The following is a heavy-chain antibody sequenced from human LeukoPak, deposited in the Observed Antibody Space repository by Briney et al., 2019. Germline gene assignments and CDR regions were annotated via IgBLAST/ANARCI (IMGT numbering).Heavy chain of an antibody. J-gene: IGHJ4*02. V-gene: IGHV3-15*01. CDR3: TTDGYCSGGNRYSFDY. D-gene: IGHD2-15*01. CDR1: GLTFSKAW. Sequence: GGSLRLSCAASGLTFSKAWMSWVRQAPGKGLEWVGRIKSKIDGGTIEYAAPVKGRFTISRDDSKNTQYLQMNSLKTEDTAVYYCTTDGYCSGGNRYSFDYWGQGILVTVSA. CDR2: IKSKIDGGTI.